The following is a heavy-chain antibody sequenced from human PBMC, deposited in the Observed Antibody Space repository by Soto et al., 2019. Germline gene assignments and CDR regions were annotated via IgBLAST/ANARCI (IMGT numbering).Heavy chain of an antibody. D-gene: IGHD3-22*01. J-gene: IGHJ4*02. CDR2: ISGSGGST. V-gene: IGHV3-23*01. CDR1: GFTFSSHM. Sequence: GGSLRLSCAASGFTFSSHMMSWVRQAPGKGLEWVSLISGSGGSTYYADSVKGRFTISRDNAKNSLYLQMNSLRAEDTAVYYSARPTYYYDSSGPPAYWGQGTLVTVSS. CDR3: ARPTYYYDSSGPPAY.